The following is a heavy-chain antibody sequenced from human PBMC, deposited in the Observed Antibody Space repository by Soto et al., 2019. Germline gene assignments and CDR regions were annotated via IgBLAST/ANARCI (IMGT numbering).Heavy chain of an antibody. CDR3: TTEYQLLSYYYYYMDV. D-gene: IGHD2-2*01. CDR1: GFTFSNAW. CDR2: IKSKTDGGTT. J-gene: IGHJ6*03. Sequence: GGSLRLSCAASGFTFSNAWMSWVRQAPGKGLEWVGRIKSKTDGGTTDYAAPVKGRFTISRDDSKNTLYLQMNSLKTEDTAVYYCTTEYQLLSYYYYYMDVWGKGTTVTVSS. V-gene: IGHV3-15*01.